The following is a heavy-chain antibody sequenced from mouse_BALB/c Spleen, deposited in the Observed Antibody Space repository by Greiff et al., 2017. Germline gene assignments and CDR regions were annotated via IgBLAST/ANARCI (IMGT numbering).Heavy chain of an antibody. D-gene: IGHD2-2*01. Sequence: EVKLVESGPGLVKPSQSLSLTCTVTGYSITSDYAWNWIRQFPGNKLEWMGYISYSGSTSYNPSLKSRISITRDTSKNQFFLQLNSVTTEDTATYYCARSNGYDLAWFAYWGQGTLVTVSA. CDR3: ARSNGYDLAWFAY. V-gene: IGHV3-2*02. CDR1: GYSITSDYA. CDR2: ISYSGST. J-gene: IGHJ3*01.